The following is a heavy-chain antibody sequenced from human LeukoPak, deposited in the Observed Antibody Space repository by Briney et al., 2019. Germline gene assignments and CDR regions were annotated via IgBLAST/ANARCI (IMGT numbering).Heavy chain of an antibody. CDR2: ICSSGTTI. CDR1: GFTFSSYE. D-gene: IGHD3-10*01. CDR3: ARNPPPLGAFYYGSGSYFYY. Sequence: PGGSLRLSCAASGFTFSSYEMNWVRQAPGQGLERVSFICSSGTTIYYADSVKGRFTISRDNAKNSLYLQMNSLRAEDTAVYYCARNPPPLGAFYYGSGSYFYYWGQGTLVTVSS. V-gene: IGHV3-48*03. J-gene: IGHJ4*02.